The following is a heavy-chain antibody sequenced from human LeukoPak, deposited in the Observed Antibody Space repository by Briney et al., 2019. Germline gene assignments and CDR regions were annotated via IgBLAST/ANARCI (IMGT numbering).Heavy chain of an antibody. V-gene: IGHV4-59*01. CDR2: IYYSGST. CDR3: ARVGCSGGSCHSDAFDI. Sequence: SETLSLTCTVSGGSISSYYWSWIRQPPGKGLEWIGYIYYSGSTNYNPSLKSRVTISVDTSKNQFSLKLSSVTAADTAVYYCARVGCSGGSCHSDAFDIWGQGTMVTVSS. J-gene: IGHJ3*02. D-gene: IGHD2-15*01. CDR1: GGSISSYY.